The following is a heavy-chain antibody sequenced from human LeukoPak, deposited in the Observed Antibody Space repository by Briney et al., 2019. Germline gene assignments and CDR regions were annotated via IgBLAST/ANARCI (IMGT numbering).Heavy chain of an antibody. Sequence: SETLSLTCTVSGDSISTYYWAWIRQPPGKGLEWIGYISYSGTTNYNPSFKSRVTISVDTSKNQFSLRLSSVTAADTAVYFCARHPLIYYGMDVWGQGTTVTVSS. CDR2: ISYSGTT. D-gene: IGHD3/OR15-3a*01. J-gene: IGHJ6*02. V-gene: IGHV4-59*08. CDR3: ARHPLIYYGMDV. CDR1: GDSISTYY.